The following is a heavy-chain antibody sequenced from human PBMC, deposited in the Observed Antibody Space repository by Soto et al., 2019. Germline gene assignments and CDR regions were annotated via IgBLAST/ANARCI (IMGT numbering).Heavy chain of an antibody. CDR2: IYYSGST. CDR3: AREAGYYGGNPHQPLGY. CDR1: GGSISSGDYY. J-gene: IGHJ4*02. V-gene: IGHV4-30-4*01. Sequence: SETLSLTCTVSGGSISSGDYYWSWIRQPPGKGLEWIGYIYYSGSTYYNPSLKSRVTISVDTSKNQFSLKLSSVTAADTAVYYCAREAGYYGGNPHQPLGYWGQGTLVTVSS. D-gene: IGHD4-17*01.